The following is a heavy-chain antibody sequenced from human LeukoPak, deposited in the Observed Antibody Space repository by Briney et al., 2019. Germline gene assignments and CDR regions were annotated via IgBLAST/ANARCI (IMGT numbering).Heavy chain of an antibody. CDR2: ISYGGAT. CDR3: ARHGGSLEYCYF. CDR1: GGSISSYY. D-gene: IGHD1-26*01. J-gene: IGHJ4*02. Sequence: SETLSLTCTVSGGSISSYYWSWIRQPPGKGLEWIGYISYGGATSYNPSLKRRVTISVDSPMNRFSLRLSSLTAADTALYYCARHGGSLEYCYFWGTGSLVTVSS. V-gene: IGHV4-59*08.